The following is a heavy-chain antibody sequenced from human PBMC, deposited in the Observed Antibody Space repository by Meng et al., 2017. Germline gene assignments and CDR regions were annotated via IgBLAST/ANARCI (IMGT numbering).Heavy chain of an antibody. CDR1: GGSISSYY. D-gene: IGHD3-16*02. CDR3: ARERYYVWGSYRANWFDP. J-gene: IGHJ5*02. CDR2: IYYSGST. Sequence: SETLSLTCTVSGGSISSYYWSWIRQPPGTGLEWIGYIYYSGSTNYNPSLKSRVTISVDTSKNQFSLKLSSVTAADTAVYYCARERYYVWGSYRANWFDPWGQGTLVTVSS. V-gene: IGHV4-59*01.